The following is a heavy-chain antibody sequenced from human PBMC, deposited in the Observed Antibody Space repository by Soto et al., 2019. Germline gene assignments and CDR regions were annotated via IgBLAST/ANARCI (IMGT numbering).Heavy chain of an antibody. J-gene: IGHJ2*01. CDR2: ISGSGGST. CDR1: GFTFNNYA. CDR3: AKTESYGYVNL. Sequence: PGGSLRLSCAASGFTFNNYAMNWVRQAPGKGLEWVATISGSGGSTYYADSVKGRFTISRDNSKNTLYLQVNSLRAEDTAVYYCAKTESYGYVNLWGRGTLVTVSS. V-gene: IGHV3-23*01. D-gene: IGHD5-18*01.